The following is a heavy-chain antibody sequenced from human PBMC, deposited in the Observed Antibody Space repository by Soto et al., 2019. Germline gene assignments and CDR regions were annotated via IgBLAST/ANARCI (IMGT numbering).Heavy chain of an antibody. CDR2: ISGSGGST. CDR3: AKERTYYDILTGYPDAFDI. J-gene: IGHJ3*02. Sequence: TGGSLRLSCAASGFTFSSYAMSWVRQAPGKGLEWVSAISGSGGSTYYADSVKGRFTISRDNSKNTLYLQMNSLRAEDTAVYYCAKERTYYDILTGYPDAFDIWGQGTMVTVSS. D-gene: IGHD3-9*01. CDR1: GFTFSSYA. V-gene: IGHV3-23*01.